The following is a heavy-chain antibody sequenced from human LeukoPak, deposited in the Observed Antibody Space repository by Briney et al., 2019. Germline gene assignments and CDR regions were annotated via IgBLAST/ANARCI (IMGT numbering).Heavy chain of an antibody. J-gene: IGHJ6*02. CDR3: AREGYYGMDV. Sequence: SETLSLTCTVSGGSISSYYWTWIRQPPGKGLEWIGYIYYSGSTNYNPSLKSRVTISVDTSKNQFSLKLSSVTAADTAVYYCAREGYYGMDVWGQGTTVTVSS. CDR2: IYYSGST. CDR1: GGSISSYY. V-gene: IGHV4-59*01.